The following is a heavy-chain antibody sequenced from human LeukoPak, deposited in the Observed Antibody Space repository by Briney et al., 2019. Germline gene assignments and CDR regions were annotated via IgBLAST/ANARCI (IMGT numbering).Heavy chain of an antibody. CDR3: AVDCSSTTCYGQSAFDI. CDR2: ISRDGSRT. V-gene: IGHV3-23*01. Sequence: GGSLRLSCAASGFTFSSYAMDWVRQAPGKGLEWVSAISRDGSRTYFADSVKGRFTSSRDNSKNTLYLQMNSLRAEDTAVYYCAVDCSSTTCYGQSAFDIWGQGTMVTVSS. CDR1: GFTFSSYA. D-gene: IGHD2-2*01. J-gene: IGHJ3*02.